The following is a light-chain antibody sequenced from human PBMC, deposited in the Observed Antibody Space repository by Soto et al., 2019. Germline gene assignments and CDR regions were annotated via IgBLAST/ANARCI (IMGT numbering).Light chain of an antibody. J-gene: IGLJ2*01. V-gene: IGLV2-8*01. CDR3: SSYAGSNNLV. Sequence: QSALTQPTSASGSPGQSVTISCTGTSSDVGGYNYVSWYQQHPGKAPKLMIFEVSKRPSGVPDRFSGSKSGNTASLTVSGLQAGDEADYYCSSYAGSNNLVFGGGTKLTVL. CDR1: SSDVGGYNY. CDR2: EVS.